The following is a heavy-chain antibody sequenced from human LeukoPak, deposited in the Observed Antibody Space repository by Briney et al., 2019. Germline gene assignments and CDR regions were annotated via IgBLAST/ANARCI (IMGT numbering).Heavy chain of an antibody. CDR3: ARGGAYCSSTSCYNVYYYMDV. J-gene: IGHJ6*03. CDR1: GDCISSNSSA. Sequence: PSQTLSLTCAISGDCISSNSSAWNWLRQSPWKGLEWLGRTYYRSKWYNDHAVCVKSPITINPDKYQKPLYLQSDSVTHAAVSVYYCARGGAYCSSTSCYNVYYYMDVWGKGTTVTVSS. D-gene: IGHD2-2*02. CDR2: TYYRSKWYN. V-gene: IGHV6-1*01.